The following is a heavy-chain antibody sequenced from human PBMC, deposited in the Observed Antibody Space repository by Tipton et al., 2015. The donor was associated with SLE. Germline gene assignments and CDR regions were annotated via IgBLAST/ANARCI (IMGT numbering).Heavy chain of an antibody. Sequence: TLSLTCDVYGGSFSDYYWGWIRQPPGKGLEWIGEINDSGTTHYNPSLKSRVTISLDRFNNQFTLKMTSVTAADTAVYYCANQNWNYYFWGQGNLVTVSS. CDR3: ANQNWNYYF. CDR2: INDSGTT. D-gene: IGHD1-7*01. CDR1: GGSFSDYY. V-gene: IGHV4-34*01. J-gene: IGHJ4*02.